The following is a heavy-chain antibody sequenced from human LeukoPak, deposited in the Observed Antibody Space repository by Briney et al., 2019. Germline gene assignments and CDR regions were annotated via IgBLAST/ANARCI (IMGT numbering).Heavy chain of an antibody. J-gene: IGHJ4*02. Sequence: KSSETLSLTCTVSGGSISTYYWSWIRQPPGKGLEWIGYIYYSGSTNYNPSLKSRITISVDTSRNQFSLSLSSVTAADTAVYYCARGTVQMGMGERYFDNWGQGTLVTVS. CDR3: ARGTVQMGMGERYFDN. CDR2: IYYSGST. D-gene: IGHD1-1*01. V-gene: IGHV4-59*01. CDR1: GGSISTYY.